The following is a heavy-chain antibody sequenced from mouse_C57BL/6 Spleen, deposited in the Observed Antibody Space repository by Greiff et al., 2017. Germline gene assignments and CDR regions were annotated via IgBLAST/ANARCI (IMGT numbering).Heavy chain of an antibody. CDR3: ARAYYSNYMYYFDY. Sequence: QVQLQQPGAELVKPGASVKLSCKASGYTFTSYWMQWVKQRPGQGLEWIGEIDPSDSYTNYNQKFKGKATLTVDTSSSTAYMQLSSLTSEDSAVYYGARAYYSNYMYYFDYWGQGTTLTVSS. CDR2: IDPSDSYT. CDR1: GYTFTSYW. V-gene: IGHV1-50*01. D-gene: IGHD2-5*01. J-gene: IGHJ2*01.